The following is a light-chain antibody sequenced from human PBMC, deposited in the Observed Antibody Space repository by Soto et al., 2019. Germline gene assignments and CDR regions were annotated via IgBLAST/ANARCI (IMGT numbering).Light chain of an antibody. CDR3: QQYGSSGT. J-gene: IGKJ1*01. Sequence: EIVMTQSPATLSVSRMEVATVSGRASQSVSSNLAWYQQKPGQAPRLLIYGASTRATGIPARFSGSGSGTEFTLTISRLETEDFAVYYCQQYGSSGTFGQGTKVDIK. CDR1: QSVSSN. V-gene: IGKV3-15*01. CDR2: GAS.